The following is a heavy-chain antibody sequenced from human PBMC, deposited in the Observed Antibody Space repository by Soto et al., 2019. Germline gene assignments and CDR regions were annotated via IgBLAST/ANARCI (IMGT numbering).Heavy chain of an antibody. J-gene: IGHJ4*02. D-gene: IGHD1-26*01. Sequence: GGSLSICGVASVVGITIFARSWVRPAPGKGLEWASAISASGGSTYADSVKGRFTISRDNSKNTLYLQMDSLRVEDTAVYYCAKVLSSGSYSGALEYWGQGALVTVSS. CDR1: VVGITIFA. V-gene: IGHV3-23*01. CDR2: ISASGGST. CDR3: AKVLSSGSYSGALEY.